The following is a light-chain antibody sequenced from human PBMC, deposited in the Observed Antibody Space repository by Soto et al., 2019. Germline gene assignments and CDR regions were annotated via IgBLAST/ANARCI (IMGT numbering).Light chain of an antibody. Sequence: ETVMTQSPSTLSVSLGEIATLSCRASQSVSIHLAWYQQKTGQAQRLLIYDTSTRATGIPSRFSGSGSWTEITITISSMQSEDFAVYYCQKYSNGXPITFGQGTRLXI. J-gene: IGKJ5*01. CDR1: QSVSIH. V-gene: IGKV3-15*01. CDR3: QKYSNGXPIT. CDR2: DTS.